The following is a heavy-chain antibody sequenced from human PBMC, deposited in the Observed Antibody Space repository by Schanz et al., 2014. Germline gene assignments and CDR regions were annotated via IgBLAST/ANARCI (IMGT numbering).Heavy chain of an antibody. J-gene: IGHJ6*02. D-gene: IGHD4-17*01. V-gene: IGHV3-74*01. CDR3: ARVRAYDYGAEAHGMDV. CDR1: GFTFSSYW. Sequence: EVQLVESGGGLVKPGGSLRLSCAASGFTFSSYWMHWVRQAPGKGLVWVSRINPAGTFTNYADSVKGRFTVSRDNTKSTLYLQMNTLRGEDTALYYCARVRAYDYGAEAHGMDVWGHGTTVTFSS. CDR2: INPAGTFT.